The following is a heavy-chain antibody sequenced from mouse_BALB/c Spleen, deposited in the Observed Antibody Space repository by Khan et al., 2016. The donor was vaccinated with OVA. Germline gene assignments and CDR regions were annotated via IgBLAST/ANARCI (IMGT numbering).Heavy chain of an antibody. D-gene: IGHD4-1*01. V-gene: IGHV5-15*02. CDR2: VSSLAYNF. Sequence: EVELVESGGGLVQPGGSRKLSCAASGFTFSDYGMAWVRQAPGKGPEWVAFVSSLAYNFYYADTVTGRFTISRENAKNTLYQEMSSLRSEDTAMXYCARCGRGGFAYWGQGTLVTVSA. CDR3: ARCGRGGFAY. CDR1: GFTFSDYG. J-gene: IGHJ3*01.